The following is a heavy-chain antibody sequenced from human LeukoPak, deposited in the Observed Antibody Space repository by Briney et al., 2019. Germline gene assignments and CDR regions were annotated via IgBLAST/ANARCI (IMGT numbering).Heavy chain of an antibody. Sequence: SEALSLTCTVSGGSISSSSYYWGWIRQPPGKGLEWIGSIYYSGSTYYNPSLKSRVTISVDTSKNQFSLKLSSVTAADTAVYYCARRAQAIAAAGTRWIDYWGQGTLVTVSS. CDR2: IYYSGST. CDR3: ARRAQAIAAAGTRWIDY. CDR1: GGSISSSSYY. D-gene: IGHD6-13*01. J-gene: IGHJ4*02. V-gene: IGHV4-39*01.